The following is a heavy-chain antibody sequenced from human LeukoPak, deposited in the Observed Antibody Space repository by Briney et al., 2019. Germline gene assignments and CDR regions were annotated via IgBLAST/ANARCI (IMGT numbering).Heavy chain of an antibody. CDR1: GYTFTSYD. CDR2: MNPNSGNT. V-gene: IGHV1-8*01. CDR3: ATDPTPQVTTVSY. Sequence: ASVKVSCKASGYTFTSYDINWVRRATGQGLEWMGWMNPNSGNTGYAQKFQGRVTMTRNTSISTAYMELSSLRSEDTAVYYCATDPTPQVTTVSYWGQGTLVTVSS. D-gene: IGHD4-17*01. J-gene: IGHJ4*02.